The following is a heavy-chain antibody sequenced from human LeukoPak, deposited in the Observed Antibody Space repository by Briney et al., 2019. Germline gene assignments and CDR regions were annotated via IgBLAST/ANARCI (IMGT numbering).Heavy chain of an antibody. Sequence: ASVKVSCKGSGYPLTELSIHWVRQALGKGLECMGNFDPEDAETIYAQKFQGRVIMTEDTSADTAYMELSSLRSEDTAVYYCKTKYYDSGGYRRDYWGQGTLVSVSS. CDR3: KTKYYDSGGYRRDY. D-gene: IGHD3-22*01. CDR2: FDPEDAET. J-gene: IGHJ4*02. CDR1: GYPLTELS. V-gene: IGHV1-24*01.